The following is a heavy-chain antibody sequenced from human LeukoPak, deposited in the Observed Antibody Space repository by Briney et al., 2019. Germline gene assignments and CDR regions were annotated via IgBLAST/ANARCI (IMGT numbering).Heavy chain of an antibody. CDR2: IYYSGST. Sequence: SETLSLTCTVSGGSISSYYWSWIRQPPGKGLEWIGYIYYSGSTNYNPSLKSRVTISVDTSKNQFSLKLSSVTAADTAVYYCARSYSGSYSTGPWLDPWGQGTLVTVSS. V-gene: IGHV4-59*01. D-gene: IGHD1-26*01. CDR1: GGSISSYY. CDR3: ARSYSGSYSTGPWLDP. J-gene: IGHJ5*02.